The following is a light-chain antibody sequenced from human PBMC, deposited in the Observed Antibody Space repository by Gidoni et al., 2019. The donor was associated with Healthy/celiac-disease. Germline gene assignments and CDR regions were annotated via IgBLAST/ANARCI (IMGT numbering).Light chain of an antibody. CDR1: QSISSY. V-gene: IGKV1-39*01. CDR3: QQSYSSPPT. Sequence: DIQMTQSPSSLSASVGDRVTITCRASQSISSYLNWYQQKPGKAPKLLIYDASSLQSGVPSRFSGSRSGTDFTLTISSLQPEDFATYYCQQSYSSPPTFGGXTKVEIK. CDR2: DAS. J-gene: IGKJ4*01.